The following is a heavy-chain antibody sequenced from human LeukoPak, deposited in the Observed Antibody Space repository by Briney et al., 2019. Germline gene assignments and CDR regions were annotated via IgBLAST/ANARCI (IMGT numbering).Heavy chain of an antibody. CDR2: IYSSGDT. CDR3: ARHCSSTSCPFDY. V-gene: IGHV4-4*07. Sequence: SETLSLTCTVSGGSISNYYWSWIRQPAGKGLEWIGRIYSSGDTNYNPSLKSRVTISVDTSKNQFSLKLSSVTAADTAVYYCARHCSSTSCPFDYWGQGTLVTVSS. CDR1: GGSISNYY. J-gene: IGHJ4*02. D-gene: IGHD2-2*01.